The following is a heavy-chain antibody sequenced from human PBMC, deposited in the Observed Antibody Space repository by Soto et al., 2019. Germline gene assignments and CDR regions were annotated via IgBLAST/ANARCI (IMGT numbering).Heavy chain of an antibody. CDR3: ARAYGGFDNGLDV. CDR1: GGSFSGHY. V-gene: IGHV4-34*01. D-gene: IGHD5-12*01. CDR2: INHSGST. J-gene: IGHJ6*02. Sequence: KPSETLSLTCAVYGGSFSGHYWSWIRQPPGKGLEWIGEINHSGSTRYNPSLKSRVTISVDMSKNQFSLKLSSVIAADTAVYYCARAYGGFDNGLDVWGQGTAVTVSS.